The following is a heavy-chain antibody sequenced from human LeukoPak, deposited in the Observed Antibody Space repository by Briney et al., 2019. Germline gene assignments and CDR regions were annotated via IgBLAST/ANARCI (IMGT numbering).Heavy chain of an antibody. Sequence: GASVKVSCKASGYTFTSCDINWVRQATGQGLEWMGWMNPNSGNTGYAQKFQGRVTMTRNTSISTAYMELSSLRSEDTAVYYCARGELLSSGWYYWGQGTLVTVSS. D-gene: IGHD6-19*01. CDR2: MNPNSGNT. CDR3: ARGELLSSGWYY. V-gene: IGHV1-8*01. J-gene: IGHJ4*02. CDR1: GYTFTSCD.